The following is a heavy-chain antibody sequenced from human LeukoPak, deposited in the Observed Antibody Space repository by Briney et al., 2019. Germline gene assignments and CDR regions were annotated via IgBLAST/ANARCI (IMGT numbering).Heavy chain of an antibody. V-gene: IGHV1-69*01. J-gene: IGHJ4*02. CDR1: GGTFSSYA. D-gene: IGHD2-15*01. CDR3: ARALEYCSGGSCLYN. CDR2: IIPIFGTA. Sequence: SVKVSCKASGGTFSSYAISWVRQAPGQGLEWMGGIIPIFGTANYAQKYQGRVTITADESTSTAYMELSSLRSEDTAVYYCARALEYCSGGSCLYNWGQGTLVTVSS.